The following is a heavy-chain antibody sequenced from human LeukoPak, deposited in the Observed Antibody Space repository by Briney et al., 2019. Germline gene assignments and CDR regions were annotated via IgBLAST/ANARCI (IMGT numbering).Heavy chain of an antibody. J-gene: IGHJ3*02. CDR2: ISWDSGSI. Sequence: GRSLRLSCAASGFTFDDYAMHRVRQAPGKGLEWVSGISWDSGSIGYADSVKGRFTISRDNAKNSLYLQMNSLRAEDTALYYCAKDMRDYDYAQGSFDIWGQGTMVTVSS. D-gene: IGHD3-16*01. V-gene: IGHV3-9*01. CDR3: AKDMRDYDYAQGSFDI. CDR1: GFTFDDYA.